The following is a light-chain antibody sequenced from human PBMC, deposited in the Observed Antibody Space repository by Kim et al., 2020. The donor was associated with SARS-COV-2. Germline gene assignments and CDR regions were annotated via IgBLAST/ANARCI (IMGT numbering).Light chain of an antibody. CDR3: LQHNSFPIT. CDR1: QAISNY. CDR2: AAS. Sequence: ASVGVRVTITCRASQAISNYLAWFQQKPGEVPRRLIYAASSLQSGVPSRFSGSGSGTEFTLTISSLQPEDFATYYCLQHNSFPITFGQGTRLEIK. J-gene: IGKJ5*01. V-gene: IGKV1-17*03.